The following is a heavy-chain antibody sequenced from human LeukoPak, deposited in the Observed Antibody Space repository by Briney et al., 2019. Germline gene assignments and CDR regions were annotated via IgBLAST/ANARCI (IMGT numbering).Heavy chain of an antibody. D-gene: IGHD3-16*01. CDR3: ARSTLGAAAPRDY. V-gene: IGHV4-59*01. Sequence: PSATLSLTCTVSGGSITDYYWTWIRQPPGKGLEWIAYIHSSGSTNYNPSLKSRVTISVDTSRSQLSLKLSSVTAADTAVYYCARSTLGAAAPRDYWGQGTLVTVSS. CDR1: GGSITDYY. J-gene: IGHJ4*02. CDR2: IHSSGST.